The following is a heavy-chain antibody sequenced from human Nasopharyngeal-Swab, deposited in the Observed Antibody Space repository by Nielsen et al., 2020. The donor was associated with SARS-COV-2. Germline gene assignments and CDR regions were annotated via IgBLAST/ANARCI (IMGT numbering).Heavy chain of an antibody. CDR2: ISRSGGTK. J-gene: IGHJ5*02. CDR3: ARGVYDSSGYYYP. CDR1: GFTFSSYW. V-gene: IGHV3-48*03. D-gene: IGHD3-22*01. Sequence: LSLTCAASGFTFSSYWMNWVRQAPGKGLEWVSYISRSGGTKYYADSVKGRFTISRDNAKNSLYLQMNSLRAEDTAVYYCARGVYDSSGYYYPWGQGTLVTVSS.